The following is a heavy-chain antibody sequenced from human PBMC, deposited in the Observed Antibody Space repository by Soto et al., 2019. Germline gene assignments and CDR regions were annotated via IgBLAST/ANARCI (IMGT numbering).Heavy chain of an antibody. Sequence: SETLSLTCAVYGGSFSGYYWSWIRQPPGKGLEWFGEINHSGSTNYNPSLKSRVTISVDTSKNQFSLKLSSVTAADTAVYYCARGEAWSGYYSLHYYYYCMDGWGKGTTVTVSS. CDR2: INHSGST. CDR1: GGSFSGYY. D-gene: IGHD3-3*01. CDR3: ARGEAWSGYYSLHYYYYCMDG. V-gene: IGHV4-34*01. J-gene: IGHJ6*03.